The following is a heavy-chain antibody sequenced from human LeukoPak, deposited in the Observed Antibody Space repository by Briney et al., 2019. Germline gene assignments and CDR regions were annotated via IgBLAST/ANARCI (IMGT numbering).Heavy chain of an antibody. J-gene: IGHJ4*02. Sequence: PSETLSLTCTVSGGSISSYYWSWIRQPPGKGLEWIGYIYYSGSTNYNPSLKSRVTIPVDTSKNQFSLKLSSVTAADTAVYYCARDRIAALDYWGQGTLVTVSS. D-gene: IGHD6-6*01. CDR2: IYYSGST. CDR3: ARDRIAALDY. V-gene: IGHV4-59*01. CDR1: GGSISSYY.